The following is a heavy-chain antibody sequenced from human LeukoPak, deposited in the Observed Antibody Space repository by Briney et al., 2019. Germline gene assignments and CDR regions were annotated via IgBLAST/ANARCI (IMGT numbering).Heavy chain of an antibody. D-gene: IGHD3-3*01. Sequence: GGSLRLSCAASGFTFSDYYMSWIRQAPGKGLEWVSYISSSGSTIYYADSVKGRFTISRDNSKNTLYLQMNSLRAEDTAVYYCARVSGTYYDFWSGYSPDYYFDYWGQGTLVTVSS. CDR1: GFTFSDYY. CDR3: ARVSGTYYDFWSGYSPDYYFDY. J-gene: IGHJ4*02. V-gene: IGHV3-11*04. CDR2: ISSSGSTI.